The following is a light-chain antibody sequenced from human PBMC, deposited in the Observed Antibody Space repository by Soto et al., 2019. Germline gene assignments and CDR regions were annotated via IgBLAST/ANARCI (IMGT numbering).Light chain of an antibody. V-gene: IGKV3-20*01. J-gene: IGKJ3*01. CDR2: VSS. Sequence: ERVLPQSPGTLSLSPGEGATLSCRASQSVGRSGFAWSQQKPGQAPRLLIYVSSTRAAGIPDNFHATTAAGTQGTLSGSGCWTDFKLTIRSVEPEALAVYFCEQFCCAFTFGPGTKVDIK. CDR1: QSVGRSG. CDR3: EQFCCAFT.